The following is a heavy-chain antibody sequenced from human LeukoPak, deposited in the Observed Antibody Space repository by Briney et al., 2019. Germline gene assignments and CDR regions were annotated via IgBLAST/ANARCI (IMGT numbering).Heavy chain of an antibody. Sequence: GGSLRLSCAASGFTFSSYWMSWVRQAPGKGLEWVANINQDGSEKYYVDSVKGGFIISRDNAKNSLYLQMNSLRAEYTAVYYCAREGRYFDWLPYDDAFDIWGQGTMVTVSS. V-gene: IGHV3-7*01. CDR2: INQDGSEK. D-gene: IGHD3-9*01. J-gene: IGHJ3*02. CDR1: GFTFSSYW. CDR3: AREGRYFDWLPYDDAFDI.